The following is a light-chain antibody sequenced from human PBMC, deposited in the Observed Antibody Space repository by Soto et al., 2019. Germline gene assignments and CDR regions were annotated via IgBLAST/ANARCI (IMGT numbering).Light chain of an antibody. CDR1: SGSVSATNY. CDR3: VLYMGSGIRV. Sequence: QAVVTQEPSFSVSPGGTVTLTCGLTSGSVSATNYPSWYQQTPGQSPRTLIYSTNARSSGVPDRFSGSILGNTAALTITWAQADDEGDYYCVLYMGSGIRVFGGGTKLTVL. V-gene: IGLV8-61*01. J-gene: IGLJ3*02. CDR2: STN.